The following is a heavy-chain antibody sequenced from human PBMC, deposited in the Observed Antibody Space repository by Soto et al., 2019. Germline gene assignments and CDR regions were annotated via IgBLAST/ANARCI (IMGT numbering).Heavy chain of an antibody. J-gene: IGHJ4*02. V-gene: IGHV4-31*03. Sequence: TSETLSLTCTVSGGSISSGGYCWSWIRQHPGKGLEWIGYIYYSGSTYYNPSLKSRVTISVDTSKNQFSLKLSSVTAADTAVYYCARGDFDYWGQGTLVTVSS. CDR3: ARGDFDY. CDR2: IYYSGST. CDR1: GGSISSGGYC.